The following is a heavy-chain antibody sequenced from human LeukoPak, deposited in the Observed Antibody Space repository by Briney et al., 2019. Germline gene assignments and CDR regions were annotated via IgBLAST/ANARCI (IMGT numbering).Heavy chain of an antibody. D-gene: IGHD1-26*01. J-gene: IGHJ5*02. CDR2: INHSGST. CDR3: ARQVRGRVGFDP. CDR1: GGSFSGYY. Sequence: PSETLSLTCAVYGGSFSGYYWSWIRQPPRKKLEWIGEINHSGSTNYNPSLNSRVTVSVDTSKNKFSLKRSSVTAADTAVYCCARQVRGRVGFDPRGERALGTVSS. V-gene: IGHV4-34*01.